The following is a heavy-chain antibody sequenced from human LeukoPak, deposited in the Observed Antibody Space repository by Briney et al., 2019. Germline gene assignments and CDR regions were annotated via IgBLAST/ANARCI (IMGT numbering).Heavy chain of an antibody. V-gene: IGHV4-39*01. Sequence: PSETLSLTCTVSGGSISSSSYYWGWIRQPLGKGLEWIGSIYYSGSTYYNPSLKSRVTISVDTSKNQFSLKLSSVTAADTAVYYCARSYDFWSGKTTFDPWGQGTLVTVSS. CDR2: IYYSGST. J-gene: IGHJ5*02. D-gene: IGHD3-3*01. CDR1: GGSISSSSYY. CDR3: ARSYDFWSGKTTFDP.